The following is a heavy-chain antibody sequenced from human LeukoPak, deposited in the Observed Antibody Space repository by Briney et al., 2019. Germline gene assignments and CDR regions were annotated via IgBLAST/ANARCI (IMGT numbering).Heavy chain of an antibody. Sequence: SGGSLRLSCATSGFPFEKNAMSWVRQAPGKGLEWVATIGNTETFYADSVTGRFTISRDNSKNTVNLQMNRLRVEDTAIYYCAKDWIQFNRVFDCFDSWGQGTLVTVSS. CDR1: GFPFEKNA. D-gene: IGHD5-18*01. CDR3: AKDWIQFNRVFDCFDS. CDR2: IGNTET. J-gene: IGHJ4*02. V-gene: IGHV3-23*01.